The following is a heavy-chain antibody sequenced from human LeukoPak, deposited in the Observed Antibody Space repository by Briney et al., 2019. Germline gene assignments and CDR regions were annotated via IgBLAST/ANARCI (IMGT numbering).Heavy chain of an antibody. CDR2: IIPIFGTA. CDR3: ARARPGYNYGLGGDY. V-gene: IGHV1-69*13. D-gene: IGHD5-24*01. CDR1: GYTFTSYG. Sequence: SVKVSCKASGYTFTSYGISWVRQAPGQGLEWMGGIIPIFGTANYTQKFQGRVTIIADESTSTAYMELSSLRSEDTAVYYCARARPGYNYGLGGDYWGQGTLVTVSS. J-gene: IGHJ4*02.